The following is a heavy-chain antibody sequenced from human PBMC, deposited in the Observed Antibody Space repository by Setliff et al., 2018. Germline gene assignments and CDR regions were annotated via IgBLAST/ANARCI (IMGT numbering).Heavy chain of an antibody. J-gene: IGHJ4*02. Sequence: SETLSLTCAVYGGSFSGYYWSWIRQPPGKGLEWIGEINHSGSTNYNPSLKSRVTISVDTSKNQFSLKLSSVTAADTAVYYCARAYCSSTSCLTNYFDYWAREPWSPSPQ. CDR3: ARAYCSSTSCLTNYFDY. CDR1: GGSFSGYY. D-gene: IGHD2-2*01. CDR2: INHSGST. V-gene: IGHV4-34*01.